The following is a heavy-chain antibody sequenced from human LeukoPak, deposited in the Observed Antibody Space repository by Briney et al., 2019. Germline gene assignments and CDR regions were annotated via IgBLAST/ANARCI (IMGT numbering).Heavy chain of an antibody. Sequence: PSEALSLTCAVYGGSFSGYYWSWIRPPPGKGLEWIGEINHSGSTNYNPSLKSRVTISVDTSKNQFSLKLSSVTAADTAVYYCARGWLQPFDYWGQGTLVTVSS. CDR3: ARGWLQPFDY. J-gene: IGHJ4*02. CDR1: GGSFSGYY. CDR2: INHSGST. V-gene: IGHV4-34*01. D-gene: IGHD5-24*01.